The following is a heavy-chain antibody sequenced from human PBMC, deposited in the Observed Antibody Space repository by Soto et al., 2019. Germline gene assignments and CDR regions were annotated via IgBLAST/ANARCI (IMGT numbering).Heavy chain of an antibody. J-gene: IGHJ6*03. CDR1: EFTFSTYW. D-gene: IGHD3-3*01. V-gene: IGHV3-7*01. CDR3: ARDSPLEWLSSYYYYYYMDV. CDR2: IKQDGSEK. Sequence: GGSLRLSCAASEFTFSTYWMTWVRQAPGKGLEWVANIKQDGSEKYYVDSVKGRFTISRDNAKNSLYLQMNSLRAEDTAVYYCARDSPLEWLSSYYYYYYMDVWGKRTKVTVSS.